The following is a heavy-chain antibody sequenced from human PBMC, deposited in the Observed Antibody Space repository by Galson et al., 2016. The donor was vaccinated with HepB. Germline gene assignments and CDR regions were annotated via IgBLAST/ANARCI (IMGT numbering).Heavy chain of an antibody. CDR2: ASYDGSNN. CDR1: GFTFSSYG. D-gene: IGHD2-21*02. CDR3: ARDANLAYCRGDCYWFDY. Sequence: SLRLSCAASGFTFSSYGMHWVRQAPGKGLEWVAVASYDGSNNYYPDSVKDRFTVSRDNSKNTLYLQMNSLRTEDTAVYYCARDANLAYCRGDCYWFDYWGQVTLVTVSS. J-gene: IGHJ4*01. V-gene: IGHV3-30-3*01.